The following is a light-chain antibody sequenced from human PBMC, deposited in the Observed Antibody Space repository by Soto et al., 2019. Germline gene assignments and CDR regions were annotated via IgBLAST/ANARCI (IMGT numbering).Light chain of an antibody. Sequence: QSALTQPPSASGSLGQSVTISCTGTSSDVGGYNYVSWHQQHPGKAPKVMIYEVTKRPPGVPDRFSGSKSGNTASLSVSGLQAEDEDDYYCSSFAGGGNPVLLGVGTKLTVL. CDR3: SSFAGGGNPVL. CDR2: EVT. V-gene: IGLV2-8*01. J-gene: IGLJ2*01. CDR1: SSDVGGYNY.